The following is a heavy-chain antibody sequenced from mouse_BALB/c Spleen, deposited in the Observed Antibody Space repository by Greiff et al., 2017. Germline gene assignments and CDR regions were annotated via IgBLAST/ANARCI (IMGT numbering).Heavy chain of an antibody. Sequence: EVQVVESGGGLVQPGGSLKLSCAASGFTFSSYGMSWVRQTPDKRLELVATINSNGGSTYYPDSVKGRFTISRDNAKNTLYLQMSSLKSEDTAMYYCARDGNWDQAWFAYWGQGTLVTVSA. D-gene: IGHD4-1*01. CDR3: ARDGNWDQAWFAY. CDR2: INSNGGST. J-gene: IGHJ3*01. CDR1: GFTFSSYG. V-gene: IGHV5-6-3*01.